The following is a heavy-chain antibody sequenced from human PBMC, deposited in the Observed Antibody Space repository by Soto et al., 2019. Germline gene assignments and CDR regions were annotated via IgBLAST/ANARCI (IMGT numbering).Heavy chain of an antibody. J-gene: IGHJ5*02. Sequence: GASVKVSCKVSGYTLTELSMHWVRQAPGKGLEWMGGFDPEDGETIYAQKFQGRVTMTEDTSTDTAYMELSSLRSEDTAVYYCATDITIFGVVQHTAFDPWGQGTLVTVSS. V-gene: IGHV1-24*01. CDR2: FDPEDGET. D-gene: IGHD3-3*01. CDR3: ATDITIFGVVQHTAFDP. CDR1: GYTLTELS.